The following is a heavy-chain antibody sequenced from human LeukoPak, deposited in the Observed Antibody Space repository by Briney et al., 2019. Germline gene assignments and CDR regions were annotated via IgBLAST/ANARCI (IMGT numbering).Heavy chain of an antibody. CDR3: ARAGGRSSGWYFLRV. J-gene: IGHJ4*02. Sequence: GSSVKVSCKASGYTFTGYYMHWVRQAPGQGLEWMGWINPNSGGTNYAQKFQGRVTMTRDTSISTAYMELSRLRSDDTAVYYCARAGGRSSGWYFLRVWGQGTLVTVSS. CDR1: GYTFTGYY. V-gene: IGHV1-2*02. CDR2: INPNSGGT. D-gene: IGHD6-19*01.